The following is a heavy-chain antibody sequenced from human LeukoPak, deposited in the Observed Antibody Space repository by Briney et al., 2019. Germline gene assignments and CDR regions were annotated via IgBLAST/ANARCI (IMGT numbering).Heavy chain of an antibody. CDR3: AKDGTTETTNYYYAMDV. CDR1: GFTFSSDE. J-gene: IGHJ6*02. CDR2: ISISGSTT. V-gene: IGHV3-48*03. D-gene: IGHD4-17*01. Sequence: GGSLRLSCIGSGFTFSSDEMNWVRQAPGKGLEWVSYISISGSTTYYADSVKGRFTISRDDAKNSLYLQVNSLRAEDTATYYCAKDGTTETTNYYYAMDVWGQGTTVTVSS.